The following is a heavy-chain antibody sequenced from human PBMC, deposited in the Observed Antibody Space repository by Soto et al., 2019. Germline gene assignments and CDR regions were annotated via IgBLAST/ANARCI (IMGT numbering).Heavy chain of an antibody. Sequence: SVKVSCKASGGSFGSSAISWVRQAPAQGLEWMGEIIPVFDKANYAQNFQGRLTITADEPTGTVFMQLSSLRSEDTAVYFCARLRRDWGDAFELWGLGTLVTVAS. J-gene: IGHJ3*01. CDR1: GGSFGSSA. V-gene: IGHV1-69*13. CDR2: IIPVFDKA. D-gene: IGHD3-16*01. CDR3: ARLRRDWGDAFEL.